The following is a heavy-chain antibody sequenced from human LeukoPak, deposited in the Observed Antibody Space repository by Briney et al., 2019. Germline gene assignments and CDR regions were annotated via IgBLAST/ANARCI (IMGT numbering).Heavy chain of an antibody. J-gene: IGHJ5*02. CDR3: AKDWHILTGRNCFDP. CDR2: INPSGGST. V-gene: IGHV1-46*01. D-gene: IGHD3-9*01. CDR1: GYTFTSYY. Sequence: ASVKVSCKASGYTFTSYYMHWVRQAPGQGLEWMGIINPSGGSTSYAQKFQGRVTMTRDMSTSTAYMELRGLRFDDTAIYYCAKDWHILTGRNCFDPWGQGTLVTVSS.